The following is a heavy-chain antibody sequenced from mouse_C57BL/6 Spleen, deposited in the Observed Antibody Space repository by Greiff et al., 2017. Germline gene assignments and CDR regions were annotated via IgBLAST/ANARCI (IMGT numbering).Heavy chain of an antibody. Sequence: EVQLQQSGAELVRPGASVKLSCTASGFNIKDDYMHWVKQRPEQGLEWIGWIDPENGDTEYASKFQGKANITADTSSNTAYLQLSSLTSEDTAVYYCTTSDHARGFDYWGQGTTLTVSS. CDR1: GFNIKDDY. V-gene: IGHV14-4*01. CDR3: TTSDHARGFDY. CDR2: IDPENGDT. D-gene: IGHD6-1*01. J-gene: IGHJ2*01.